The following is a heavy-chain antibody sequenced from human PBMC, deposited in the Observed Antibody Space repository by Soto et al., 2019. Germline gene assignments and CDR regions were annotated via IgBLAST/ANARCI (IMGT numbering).Heavy chain of an antibody. CDR1: GGTFSSYA. D-gene: IGHD3-16*01. V-gene: IGHV1-69*13. CDR2: IIPIFGAA. J-gene: IGHJ4*02. Sequence: ASVKVSCKASGGTFSSYAISWVRQAPGQGLEWMGGIIPIFGAANYAQKFQGRVTITADESTSTAYMELSSLRSEDTAVYYCARVGPFGIFDYWGQGTLVTVSS. CDR3: ARVGPFGIFDY.